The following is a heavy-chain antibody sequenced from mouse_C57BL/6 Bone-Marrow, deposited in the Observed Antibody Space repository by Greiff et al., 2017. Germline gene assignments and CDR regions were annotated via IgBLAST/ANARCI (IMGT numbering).Heavy chain of an antibody. V-gene: IGHV1-76*01. CDR1: GYTFTDYY. Sequence: VQLQQSGAELVRPGASVKLSCKASGYTFTDYYINWVKQRPGQGLEWIARIYPGSGNTYYNEKFKGKATLTAEKSSSTAYMQLSSLTSEDSAVYFGAREIDDSSGYWGQGTTLTVSS. CDR2: IYPGSGNT. CDR3: AREIDDSSGY. D-gene: IGHD3-2*02. J-gene: IGHJ2*01.